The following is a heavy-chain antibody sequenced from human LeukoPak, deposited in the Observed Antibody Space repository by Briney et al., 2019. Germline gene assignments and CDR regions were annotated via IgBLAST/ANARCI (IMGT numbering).Heavy chain of an antibody. CDR3: ARGYSSSWYYVGY. CDR2: IYYSGST. J-gene: IGHJ4*02. Sequence: SETLSLTCTVSGGSISSYYWSWIRQPPEKGLEWIGYIYYSGSTNYNPSLRSRVTISVDTSKNQFSLKLSTVTAADTAVYYCARGYSSSWYYVGYWGQGTLVTVSS. D-gene: IGHD6-13*01. CDR1: GGSISSYY. V-gene: IGHV4-59*01.